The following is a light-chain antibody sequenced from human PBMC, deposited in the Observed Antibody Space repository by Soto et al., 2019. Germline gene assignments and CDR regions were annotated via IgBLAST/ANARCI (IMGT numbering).Light chain of an antibody. CDR1: QSICSW. Sequence: DIQITQSPSTLSASVGDRVTITCRASQSICSWLAWYQQTPGKHPKLLIYKASSLESGVPSRFSGSGSGTEFTLTISRLQPDDFATYYCQQYNSYSWTFGQGTKVDIK. V-gene: IGKV1-5*03. J-gene: IGKJ1*01. CDR2: KAS. CDR3: QQYNSYSWT.